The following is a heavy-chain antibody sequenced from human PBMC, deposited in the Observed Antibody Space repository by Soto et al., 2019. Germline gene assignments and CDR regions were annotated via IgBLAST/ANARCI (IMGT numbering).Heavy chain of an antibody. CDR3: ARGPYCSSTSCHWGYYYYYGMDV. J-gene: IGHJ6*02. D-gene: IGHD2-2*01. V-gene: IGHV3-30-3*01. Sequence: QVQLVESGGGVVQPGGSLRLSCAASGFTFSSYAMHWVRQAPGKGLEWVAVISYDGSNKYYADSVKGRFTISRDNSKNTLYLQMNSLRAEDTAVYYCARGPYCSSTSCHWGYYYYYGMDVWGQGTTVTVSS. CDR2: ISYDGSNK. CDR1: GFTFSSYA.